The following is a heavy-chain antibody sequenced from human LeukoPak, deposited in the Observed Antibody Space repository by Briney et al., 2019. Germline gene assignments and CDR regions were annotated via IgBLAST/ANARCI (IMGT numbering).Heavy chain of an antibody. CDR2: ICHSGST. CDR3: ARHPPHEDGDKRGFDF. D-gene: IGHD5-24*01. V-gene: IGHV4-39*01. J-gene: IGHJ4*02. CDR1: GGSISSRNYC. Sequence: SETLSLTCTVSGGSISSRNYCWGWFRQSPGKGLEWIAYICHSGSTYYNPSLKSRVTISVDTSKNHFSLMPTSVSAADTAVYHCARHPPHEDGDKRGFDFWGQGTLVTVSS.